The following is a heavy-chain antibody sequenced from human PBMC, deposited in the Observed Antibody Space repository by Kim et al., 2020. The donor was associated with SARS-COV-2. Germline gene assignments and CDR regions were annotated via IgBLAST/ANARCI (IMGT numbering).Heavy chain of an antibody. Sequence: GGSLRLSCATSGFTFSIYWMHWVRQAPGKGLMWVSRINTDGRTTNYADSVKGRFTISRDNAMNTLYLQMNSLRAEDTAMYYCASGDCSAGPCYLRDVFDIWGQGTMVTVYS. CDR3: ASGDCSAGPCYLRDVFDI. CDR1: GFTFSIYW. V-gene: IGHV3-74*01. D-gene: IGHD2-15*01. J-gene: IGHJ3*02. CDR2: INTDGRTT.